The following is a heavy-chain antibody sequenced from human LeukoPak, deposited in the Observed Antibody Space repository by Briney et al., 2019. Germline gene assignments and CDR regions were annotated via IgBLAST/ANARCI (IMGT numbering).Heavy chain of an antibody. CDR3: ARPYAPRVTARSAFDI. D-gene: IGHD2-21*02. J-gene: IGHJ3*02. V-gene: IGHV3-30-3*01. CDR2: ISYDGSNK. Sequence: PGRSLRLSCAASGFTFSSYAMHWVRQAPGKGLEWVAVISYDGSNKYYADSVKGRFTISRDNSKNTLYLQMNSLRAEDTAVYYCARPYAPRVTARSAFDIWGQGTMVTVSS. CDR1: GFTFSSYA.